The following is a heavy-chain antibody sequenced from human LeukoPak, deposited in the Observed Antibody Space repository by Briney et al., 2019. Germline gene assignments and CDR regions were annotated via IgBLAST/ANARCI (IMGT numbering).Heavy chain of an antibody. CDR2: IYTSGST. CDR1: GGSISSYY. Sequence: PSETLSLTCAVSGGSISSYYWSWIRQPPGKGLEWIGRIYTSGSTNYNPSLKSRVTMSVDTSKNQFSLKLSSVTAADTAVYYCARAITMVRGVIITLAIDIWGQGTMVTVSS. D-gene: IGHD3-10*01. V-gene: IGHV4-59*10. J-gene: IGHJ3*02. CDR3: ARAITMVRGVIITLAIDI.